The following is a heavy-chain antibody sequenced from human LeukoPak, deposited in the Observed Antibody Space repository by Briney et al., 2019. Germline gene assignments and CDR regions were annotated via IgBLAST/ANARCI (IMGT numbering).Heavy chain of an antibody. D-gene: IGHD1/OR15-1a*01. J-gene: IGHJ4*02. V-gene: IGHV1-8*01. CDR2: MNPVSGKA. Sequence: ASVKVSCKASGYTFTNFDINWVRQAPGQGLEWMGWMNPVSGKAGSAQKFQGRVTLTRDTSISTAYMEVSSLRFDDTALYYCARAPMGTAPLYWGQGTLVTVSS. CDR1: GYTFTNFD. CDR3: ARAPMGTAPLY.